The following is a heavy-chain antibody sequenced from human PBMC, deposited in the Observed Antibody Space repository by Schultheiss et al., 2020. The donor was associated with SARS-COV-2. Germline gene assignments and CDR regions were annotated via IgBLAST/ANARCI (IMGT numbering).Heavy chain of an antibody. CDR2: IWYDGSNK. J-gene: IGHJ4*02. V-gene: IGHV3-33*08. CDR3: ARNAGRRYPFDY. CDR1: GFTFSNYG. Sequence: GGSLRLSCAASGFTFSNYGMGWVRQAPGKGLEWVAVIWYDGSNKYYADSVKGRFTISRDNSKNTLYLQMNSLRAEDTAVYYCARNAGRRYPFDYWGQGTLVTVSS. D-gene: IGHD1-1*01.